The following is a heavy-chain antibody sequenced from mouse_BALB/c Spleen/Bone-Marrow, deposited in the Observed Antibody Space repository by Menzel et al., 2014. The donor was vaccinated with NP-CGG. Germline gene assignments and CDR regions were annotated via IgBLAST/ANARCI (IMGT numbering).Heavy chain of an antibody. CDR1: GYTFTSYW. V-gene: IGHV1-69*02. CDR3: TRGGNYGWYFDV. D-gene: IGHD2-1*01. CDR2: IYPSDSYT. Sequence: VQLVESGAELVRPGASVKLSCKASGYTFTSYWINWVKQRPGQGLEWIGNIYPSDSYTNYNQKFKDKATLTVDKSSSTAYMQLSSPTSEDSAVYYCTRGGNYGWYFDVWGAGTTVTVSS. J-gene: IGHJ1*01.